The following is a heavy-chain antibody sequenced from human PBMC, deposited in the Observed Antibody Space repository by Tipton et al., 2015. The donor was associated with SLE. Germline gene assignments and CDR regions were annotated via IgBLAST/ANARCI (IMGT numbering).Heavy chain of an antibody. CDR3: ARGFFHDYWSAEQGRKSFYFDN. J-gene: IGHJ4*02. CDR2: IHHSGST. CDR1: GGSIRSSNW. V-gene: IGHV4-4*01. Sequence: TLSLTCAVSGGSIRSSNWWSWVRQPPGKGLEWIGEIHHSGSTNSNPSLKSRVTISIDTSNNQFSLRLTSVTAADTAMYFCARGFFHDYWSAEQGRKSFYFDNWGQGALVTVSS. D-gene: IGHD3-3*01.